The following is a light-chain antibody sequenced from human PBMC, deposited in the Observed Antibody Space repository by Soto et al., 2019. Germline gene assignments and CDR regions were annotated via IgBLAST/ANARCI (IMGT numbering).Light chain of an antibody. V-gene: IGKV3-15*01. CDR3: QQSYSTPRT. CDR1: RNIISN. CDR2: FAS. J-gene: IGKJ1*01. Sequence: EIVMTQSPGTLSVSPGERVTLSCRANRNIISNLAWYQQKPGQAPRLLTFFASTRATGVPDRSSASGSGTDFTLTISSLQPEDCATYYCQQSYSTPRTFGQGTKVE.